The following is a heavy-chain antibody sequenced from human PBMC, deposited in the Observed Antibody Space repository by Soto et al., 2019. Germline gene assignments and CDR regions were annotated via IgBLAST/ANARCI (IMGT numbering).Heavy chain of an antibody. V-gene: IGHV1-69*06. J-gene: IGHJ5*01. Sequence: VASVKVSCKASGGTFSSYAISWVRQAPGQGLEWMGGIIPTFGTANYAQKFQGRVTITADKSTSTAYMELSSLRSEDTAVYYCASFATNNRNYRAGWFDSWGQGTLVTVSS. D-gene: IGHD1-7*01. CDR3: ASFATNNRNYRAGWFDS. CDR1: GGTFSSYA. CDR2: IIPTFGTA.